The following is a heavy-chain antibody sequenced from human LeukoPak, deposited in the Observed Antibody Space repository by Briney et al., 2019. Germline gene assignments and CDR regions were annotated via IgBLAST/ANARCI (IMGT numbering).Heavy chain of an antibody. V-gene: IGHV3-30*18. Sequence: GRSLRLSCAASGFTFSSYGMHWVRQAPGKGLEWVAVISYDGSNKYYADSVKGRFTISRDNSKNTLYLQMNSLRAEDTAVYYCAKDLGDGSGPDYLGQGTLVTVSS. CDR3: AKDLGDGSGPDY. CDR2: ISYDGSNK. J-gene: IGHJ4*02. D-gene: IGHD3-10*01. CDR1: GFTFSSYG.